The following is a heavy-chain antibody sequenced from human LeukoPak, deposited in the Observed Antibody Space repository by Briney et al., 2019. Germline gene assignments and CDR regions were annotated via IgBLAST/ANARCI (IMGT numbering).Heavy chain of an antibody. V-gene: IGHV3-74*01. D-gene: IGHD1-1*01. Sequence: GGSLRLSCAASGFTFSSYWMHWVRQAPGKGLVWVSRISSDGSSTSYADSVKGRFTIFRDNAKNTLYLQMNSLGAEDTAVYYCARALPPSVNTPWKWGQGTQVAVSS. CDR1: GFTFSSYW. J-gene: IGHJ4*02. CDR2: ISSDGSST. CDR3: ARALPPSVNTPWK.